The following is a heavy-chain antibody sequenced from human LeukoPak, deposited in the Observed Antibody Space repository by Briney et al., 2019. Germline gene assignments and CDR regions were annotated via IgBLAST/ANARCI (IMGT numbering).Heavy chain of an antibody. D-gene: IGHD3-22*01. Sequence: GGSLRLSCAASGFTFSNYAMSWVRQAPGKGLEWVSYISGSSGIIDYADSVRGRFTISRDNAKNSLYLQMNSLRAEDTAVYYCARGSTYYESSGRVPFDYWGQGTLVTVSS. CDR3: ARGSTYYESSGRVPFDY. CDR2: ISGSSGII. V-gene: IGHV3-48*01. CDR1: GFTFSNYA. J-gene: IGHJ4*02.